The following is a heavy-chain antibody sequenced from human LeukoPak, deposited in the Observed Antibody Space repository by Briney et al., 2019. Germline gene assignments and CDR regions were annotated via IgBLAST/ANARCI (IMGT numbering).Heavy chain of an antibody. CDR1: GFTFSDYY. D-gene: IGHD3-9*01. Sequence: GGSLRLSCAASGFTFSDYYMSWIRQAPGKGLEWVSYISSSGRTIYYAHSVKGRFTISRDNAKNSLYLQMNSLRAEDTTVYYCARDYDILTGRTIDHWGQGTLVTVSS. CDR2: ISSSGRTI. J-gene: IGHJ4*02. V-gene: IGHV3-11*04. CDR3: ARDYDILTGRTIDH.